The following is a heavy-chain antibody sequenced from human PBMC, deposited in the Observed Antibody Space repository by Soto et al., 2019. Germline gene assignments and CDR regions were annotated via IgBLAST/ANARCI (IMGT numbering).Heavy chain of an antibody. Sequence: SETLSLTCTVSGYSMSSGSYWAWIRQPPGKGPEWIASIYHGGTTFYNPSLKSRITISVDTSNNQFSLKLTSVTAADTAVYYCARVHVMVVAGSTFDYWGHGTLVTVSS. V-gene: IGHV4-38-2*02. D-gene: IGHD6-19*01. J-gene: IGHJ4*01. CDR2: IYHGGTT. CDR3: ARVHVMVVAGSTFDY. CDR1: GYSMSSGSY.